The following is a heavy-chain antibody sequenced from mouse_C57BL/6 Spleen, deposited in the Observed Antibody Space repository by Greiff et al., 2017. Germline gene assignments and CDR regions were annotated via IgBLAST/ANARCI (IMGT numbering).Heavy chain of an antibody. CDR1: GYSFTDYN. V-gene: IGHV1-39*01. Sequence: VQLKESGPELVKPGASVKISCKASGYSFTDYNMNWVKQSNGKSLEWIGVINPNYGTTSYNQKFKGKATLTVDQSSSTAYMQLNSLTSEDSAVYYCARIDSSGYYWYFDVWGTGTTVTVSS. D-gene: IGHD3-2*02. CDR2: INPNYGTT. J-gene: IGHJ1*03. CDR3: ARIDSSGYYWYFDV.